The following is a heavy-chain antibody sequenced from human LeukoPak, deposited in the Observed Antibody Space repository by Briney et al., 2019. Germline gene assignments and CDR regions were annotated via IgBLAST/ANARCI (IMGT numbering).Heavy chain of an antibody. J-gene: IGHJ4*02. V-gene: IGHV1-18*01. CDR3: ARDRTVIRRGQDY. CDR1: GGTFSSYA. D-gene: IGHD4-17*01. CDR2: ISAYNGNT. Sequence: ASVKVSCKASGGTFSSYAISWVRQAPGQGLEWMGWISAYNGNTNYAQKLQGRVTMTTDTSTSTAYMELRSLRSDDTAVYYCARDRTVIRRGQDYWGQGTLVTVSS.